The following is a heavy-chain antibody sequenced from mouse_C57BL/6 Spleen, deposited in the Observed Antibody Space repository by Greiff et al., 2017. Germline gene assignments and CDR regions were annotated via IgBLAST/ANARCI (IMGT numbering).Heavy chain of an antibody. J-gene: IGHJ4*01. CDR3: AKIPDGYSLMDY. CDR2: IWRGGST. V-gene: IGHV2-5*01. D-gene: IGHD2-3*01. Sequence: QVQLQQSGPGLVQPSQSLSITCTVSGFSLTNYGVHWVRQSPGKGLEWLGVIWRGGSTDYYAAFMSRLSITKDNSKSQVFFKMNSLQADDTAIYYCAKIPDGYSLMDYWGQGTSVTVSS. CDR1: GFSLTNYG.